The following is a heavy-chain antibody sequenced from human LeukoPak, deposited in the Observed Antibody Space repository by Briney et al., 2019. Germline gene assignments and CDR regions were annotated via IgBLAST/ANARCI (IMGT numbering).Heavy chain of an antibody. D-gene: IGHD3-10*01. CDR1: GGSFSGYY. V-gene: IGHV4-34*01. J-gene: IGHJ4*02. Sequence: SETLSLTCAVYGGSFSGYYWSWIRQPPGKGLEWIGEINHSGSTNYNPSLKSRVTISVDTSKNQFSLKLNSVTAADTAVYYCARVYYGSGSYFDYWGQGTLVTVSS. CDR3: ARVYYGSGSYFDY. CDR2: INHSGST.